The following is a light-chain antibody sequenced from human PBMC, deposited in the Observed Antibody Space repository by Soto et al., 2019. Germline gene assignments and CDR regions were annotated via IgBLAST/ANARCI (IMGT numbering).Light chain of an antibody. CDR1: QSISNW. J-gene: IGKJ1*01. CDR3: QQYNTYSRT. Sequence: DIQMTQSPSTLSASVGDRVTITCRASQSISNWLAWYQQKPGKAPKILIYKASTLESGVPSRFSGSGSGTEFTLTINSLQPDDFATYYCQQYNTYSRTFGQGTKV. CDR2: KAS. V-gene: IGKV1-5*03.